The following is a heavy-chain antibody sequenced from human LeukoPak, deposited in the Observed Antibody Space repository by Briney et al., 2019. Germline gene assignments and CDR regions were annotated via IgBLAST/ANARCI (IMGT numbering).Heavy chain of an antibody. CDR2: IYYSGST. J-gene: IGHJ2*01. CDR1: GGSISSGRSY. V-gene: IGHV4-39*07. CDR3: AREAYYDSSGYYSYWYFDL. Sequence: SETLSLTCNVSGGSISSGRSYWTWIRQTPGKGLEWIGYIYYSGSTYYNPSLRSRVTISVDTSKNQFSLKLSSVTAADTAVHYCAREAYYDSSGYYSYWYFDLWGRGTLVTVSS. D-gene: IGHD3-22*01.